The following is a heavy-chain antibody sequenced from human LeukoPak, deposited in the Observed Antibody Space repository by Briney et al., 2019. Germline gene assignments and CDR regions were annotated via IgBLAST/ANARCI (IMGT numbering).Heavy chain of an antibody. CDR3: AGGLAAAHYYYYMEV. D-gene: IGHD6-13*01. V-gene: IGHV3-48*03. J-gene: IGHJ6*03. Sequence: GGSLRLSCAASGFTFSSYEMNWVRQAPGKGLEWVSYISSSGSTTYYADSVKGRFTISRDNAKNSLYLQMNSLRAEDTAVYYCAGGLAAAHYYYYMEVWGKGTTVTVSS. CDR2: ISSSGSTT. CDR1: GFTFSSYE.